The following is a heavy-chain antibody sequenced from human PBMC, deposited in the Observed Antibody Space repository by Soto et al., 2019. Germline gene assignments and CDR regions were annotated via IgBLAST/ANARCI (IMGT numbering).Heavy chain of an antibody. V-gene: IGHV4-59*13. CDR2: IYYNGSP. CDR1: GVSISSYY. Sequence: SETLSLTCTVSGVSISSYYWVWIRQPPGKRLEWIGYIYYNGSPKYNPSLKSRVSISIDPSNNHFSLNLYSVTAADTAVYFCARAGGYNYAYDFWGQGTLVTVSS. J-gene: IGHJ4*02. D-gene: IGHD5-18*01. CDR3: ARAGGYNYAYDF.